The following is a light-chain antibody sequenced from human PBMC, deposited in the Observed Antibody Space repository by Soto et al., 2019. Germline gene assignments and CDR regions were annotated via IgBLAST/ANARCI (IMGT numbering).Light chain of an antibody. V-gene: IGLV1-47*01. CDR1: SSNIGNNY. Sequence: QSVLTQPPSASGTPGQRVTISCSGSSSNIGNNYVYWYHHLPGTAPKLLIYRNDQRPSGVPDRFSGSKSGTSASLAISGLRSEDEADYYCATWDDSLGGWVFGGGTKLTVL. J-gene: IGLJ3*02. CDR3: ATWDDSLGGWV. CDR2: RND.